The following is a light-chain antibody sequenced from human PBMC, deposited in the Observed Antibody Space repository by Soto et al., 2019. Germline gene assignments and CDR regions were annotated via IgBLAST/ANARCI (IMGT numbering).Light chain of an antibody. CDR1: SSDVGGYNY. Sequence: QSALTQPRSVSGSPGQSVTISCTGTSSDVGGYNYVSWYQQHPGKAPKLMIYDVSRWPSGVPERFSGSKSGNTASLTIFGLQVEDEADYYCCSYAGGHSYVFGTGTKVTVL. J-gene: IGLJ1*01. V-gene: IGLV2-11*01. CDR3: CSYAGGHSYV. CDR2: DVS.